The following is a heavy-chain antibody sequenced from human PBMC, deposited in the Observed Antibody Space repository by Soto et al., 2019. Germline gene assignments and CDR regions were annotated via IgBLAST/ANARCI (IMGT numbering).Heavy chain of an antibody. J-gene: IGHJ3*02. Sequence: QVPLVQSGAEVKKPGASVKVSCKASGYTFTGYYMHWVRQAPGQGLEWMGWINPNSGGTNYAQKFQGWVTMTRDTSISTAYMELSRLRSDDTAVYYCARDSKQILLWFGEAQTFGAFDIWGQGTMVTVSS. CDR1: GYTFTGYY. CDR2: INPNSGGT. CDR3: ARDSKQILLWFGEAQTFGAFDI. V-gene: IGHV1-2*04. D-gene: IGHD3-10*01.